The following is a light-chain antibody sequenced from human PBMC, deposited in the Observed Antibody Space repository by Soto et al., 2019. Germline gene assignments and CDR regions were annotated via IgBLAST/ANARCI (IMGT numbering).Light chain of an antibody. V-gene: IGKV1-5*01. CDR2: DAS. CDR1: QSISTW. J-gene: IGKJ5*01. Sequence: DIQMTQSPSTLSASVSDRVTITCRASQSISTWLAWYQQKPRKAPKLLIYDASSLESGVPSRFGGGGSGTEFTLTISSLQPEDFATYYCQQYENLPTFGQGRRLEI. CDR3: QQYENLPT.